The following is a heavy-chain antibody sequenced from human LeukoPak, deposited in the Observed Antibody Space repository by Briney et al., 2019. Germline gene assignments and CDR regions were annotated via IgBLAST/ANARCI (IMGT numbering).Heavy chain of an antibody. J-gene: IGHJ4*02. D-gene: IGHD1-26*01. Sequence: GGSLRLSCAASGFTFRSYGMHWVRQAPGKGLEWVAVLWYDGSNKYYADSVKGRFTISRDNSKNTLYLQMNSLRAEDTAVYYCARDSCGSYWVDYWGQGTLVTVSS. CDR3: ARDSCGSYWVDY. CDR2: LWYDGSNK. CDR1: GFTFRSYG. V-gene: IGHV3-33*01.